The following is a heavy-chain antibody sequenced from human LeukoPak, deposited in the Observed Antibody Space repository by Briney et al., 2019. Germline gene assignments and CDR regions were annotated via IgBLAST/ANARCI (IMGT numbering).Heavy chain of an antibody. D-gene: IGHD3-22*01. V-gene: IGHV3-48*01. J-gene: IGHJ4*02. CDR1: GFTFSSYS. CDR2: ISSSSSTI. Sequence: PGGSLRLSCAASGFTFSSYSMNWVRQAPGKGLEWVSYISSSSSTIYYADSVKGRFTISRDNAKNSLYLQMNSLRAEDTAVYYCASWGFGYYDSSGYWVDYWGQGTLVTVSS. CDR3: ASWGFGYYDSSGYWVDY.